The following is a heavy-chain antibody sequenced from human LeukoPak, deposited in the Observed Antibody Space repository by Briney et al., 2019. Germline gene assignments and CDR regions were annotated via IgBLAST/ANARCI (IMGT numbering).Heavy chain of an antibody. CDR1: GGSISSGGYY. CDR2: INRERST. V-gene: IGHV4-39*07. J-gene: IGHJ5*02. Sequence: SSETLSLTCTVSGGSISSGGYYWTWIRQSPERGLEWIGEINRERSTNYNPSLKSRLTISLDTSNNQFSLKLSSVTAADTAVYYCARGELGPRMNRWGQGSLVTVSS. D-gene: IGHD7-27*01. CDR3: ARGELGPRMNR.